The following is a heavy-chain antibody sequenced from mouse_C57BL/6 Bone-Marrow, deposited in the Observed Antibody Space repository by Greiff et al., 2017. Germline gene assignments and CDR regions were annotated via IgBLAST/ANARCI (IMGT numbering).Heavy chain of an antibody. CDR3: ARQDSGYFDY. CDR2: ISNGGGST. D-gene: IGHD1-3*01. Sequence: EVKLVESGGGLVQPGGSLKLSCAASGFTFSDYYMYWVRQTPEKRLEWVAYISNGGGSTYYPDTVKGRFTISRDNAKNTLYLQMSRLKSEDTAMYYCARQDSGYFDYWGQGTTLTVSS. J-gene: IGHJ2*01. V-gene: IGHV5-12*01. CDR1: GFTFSDYY.